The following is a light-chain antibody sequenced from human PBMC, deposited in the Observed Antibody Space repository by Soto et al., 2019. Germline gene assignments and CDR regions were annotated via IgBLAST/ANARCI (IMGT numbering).Light chain of an antibody. J-gene: IGLJ1*01. V-gene: IGLV1-44*01. CDR1: SSNIGSST. CDR2: SNN. CDR3: AAWDDSLNGYV. Sequence: QSVLTQPPSTSGTPGQRVTISCSGSSSNIGSSTVNWYQHLPGTAPKLLIYSNNQRPSGVPDRFSGSKSGTSASLAVSGLQSADEADYYCAAWDDSLNGYVFGTGTKVTVL.